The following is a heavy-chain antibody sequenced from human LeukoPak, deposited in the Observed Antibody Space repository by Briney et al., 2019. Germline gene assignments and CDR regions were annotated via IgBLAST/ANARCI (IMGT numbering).Heavy chain of an antibody. Sequence: ETLSLTCTVSGGSISSSSYYWGWIRQPPGKGLAWIGSIYYSGSTYYNPSLKSRVTISVDTSKNQFSLKLSSVTAADTAVYYCASYSSSWYGSSQRTIFDYWGQGTLVTVSS. J-gene: IGHJ4*02. CDR1: GGSISSSSYY. D-gene: IGHD6-13*01. CDR3: ASYSSSWYGSSQRTIFDY. V-gene: IGHV4-39*07. CDR2: IYYSGST.